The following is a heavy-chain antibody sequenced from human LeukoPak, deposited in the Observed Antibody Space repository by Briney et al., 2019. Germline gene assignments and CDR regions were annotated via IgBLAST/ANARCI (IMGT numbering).Heavy chain of an antibody. J-gene: IGHJ2*01. CDR2: IIPILGIA. CDR1: GGNFSSYA. CDR3: ARDPGYCSSPTCYMDWYFDL. V-gene: IGHV1-69*04. D-gene: IGHD2-2*02. Sequence: ASVKVSCKASGGNFSSYAISWVRQAPGQGLEWMGRIIPILGIANYAQKFQGRVTITADKSTSTAYMELSSLRAEDTAVYYCARDPGYCSSPTCYMDWYFDLWGRGTLVTVSS.